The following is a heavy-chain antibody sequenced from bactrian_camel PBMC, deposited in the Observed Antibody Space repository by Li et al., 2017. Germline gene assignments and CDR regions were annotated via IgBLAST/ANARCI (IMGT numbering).Heavy chain of an antibody. D-gene: IGHD3*01. Sequence: VQLVESGGGSVEAGESLRLSCVGSDFSRYYMAWFREAPGKGREGIAGIDSDGMTVYADSVEGRFTISKDSAENTLLLQMTTLKPEDSSLYYCAIDVCPLWVGHAVPVYTYEGQGTQVTVS. CDR1: DFSRYY. V-gene: IGHV3S10*01. J-gene: IGHJ4*01. CDR2: IDSDGMT.